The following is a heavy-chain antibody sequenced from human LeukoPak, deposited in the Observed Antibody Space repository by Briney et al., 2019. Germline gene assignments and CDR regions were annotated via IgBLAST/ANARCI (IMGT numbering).Heavy chain of an antibody. CDR1: GGSFSGYY. D-gene: IGHD5-24*01. V-gene: IGHV4-34*01. CDR3: ARIKVETDGAFDI. Sequence: SETLSLTCAVYGGSFSGYYWSWIRQPPGKGLEWIGEINHSGSTNYNPSLKSRVTISVDTSKNQFSLKLSSVTAADTAVYYCARIKVETDGAFDIWGQGTMVTVSS. J-gene: IGHJ3*02. CDR2: INHSGST.